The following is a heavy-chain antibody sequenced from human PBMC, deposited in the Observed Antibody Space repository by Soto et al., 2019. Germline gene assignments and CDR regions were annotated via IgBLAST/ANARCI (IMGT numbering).Heavy chain of an antibody. CDR2: IYSGGYT. CDR1: GFTVSNNY. D-gene: IGHD3-10*01. V-gene: IGHV3-53*01. Sequence: EVQLVESGGGLIQPGGSLRLSCAVSGFTVSNNYMSWVRQAPGKGLEGVSVIYSGGYTAYGDSVKGRFTISRDNSKNTLYPQRKSRGAPAPPVFYCATHPGGGGYWGQGTLVTVSS. J-gene: IGHJ4*02. CDR3: ATHPGGGGY.